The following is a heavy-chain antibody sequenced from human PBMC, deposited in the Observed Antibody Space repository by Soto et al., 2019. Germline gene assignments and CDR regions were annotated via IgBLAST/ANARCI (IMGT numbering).Heavy chain of an antibody. CDR3: AKGDIRSSSHCDY. V-gene: IGHV3-30*18. D-gene: IGHD6-6*01. J-gene: IGHJ4*02. CDR1: GFTFSSYG. CDR2: ISYDGSNT. Sequence: QVQLVESGGVVVQPGRSLRLSCAASGFTFSSYGMPWVRQAPGKGLEWVAVISYDGSNTYYADSVKGRVTISRDNSKNTLYLQITSLRAEDTSVYYCAKGDIRSSSHCDYWGQGTLVTVSS.